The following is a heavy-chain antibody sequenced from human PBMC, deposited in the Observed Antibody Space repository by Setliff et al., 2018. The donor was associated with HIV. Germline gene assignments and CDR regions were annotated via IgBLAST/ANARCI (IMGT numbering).Heavy chain of an antibody. CDR3: ARGSGFYDY. D-gene: IGHD6-19*01. CDR2: IYTGGST. V-gene: IGHV3-53*01. CDR1: GFNINDNF. Sequence: ASVKVSCAVSGFNINDNFMTWVRQSPVKGLEWVSLIYTGGSTHYADSVEGRFTISRDTVTNTLYLQMTNLRTDDTAMYYCARGSGFYDYWGQGALVTVSS. J-gene: IGHJ4*02.